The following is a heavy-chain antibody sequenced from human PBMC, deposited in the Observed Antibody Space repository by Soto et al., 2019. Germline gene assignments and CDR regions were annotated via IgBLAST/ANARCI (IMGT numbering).Heavy chain of an antibody. CDR2: TRSKAHSYAT. CDR3: TRHTVDY. D-gene: IGHD4-4*01. V-gene: IGHV3-73*01. J-gene: IGHJ4*02. Sequence: GGSLRLSCAASGFSFSDSAIHWVRQAYGKGLEWVGRTRSKAHSYATAFAASVKGRFTISRDDSKNTVYLQMNSLKTEDTAVYYCTRHTVDYWGQGTLVTVSS. CDR1: GFSFSDSA.